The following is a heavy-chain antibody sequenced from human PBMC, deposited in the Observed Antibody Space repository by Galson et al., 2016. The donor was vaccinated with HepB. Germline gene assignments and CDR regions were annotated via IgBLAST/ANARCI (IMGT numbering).Heavy chain of an antibody. Sequence: SETLSLTCSVSGGSISSSSYYWGWIRQPPGKGLEWIGHVYYTGSTDYNPSLKSRVTISVDTPKRQFSLRLTSVTAADTAVYFCARLVAAGDYYFDYWGQGAVVTVSS. V-gene: IGHV4-39*01. CDR1: GGSISSSSYY. CDR3: ARLVAAGDYYFDY. J-gene: IGHJ4*02. D-gene: IGHD1-26*01. CDR2: VYYTGST.